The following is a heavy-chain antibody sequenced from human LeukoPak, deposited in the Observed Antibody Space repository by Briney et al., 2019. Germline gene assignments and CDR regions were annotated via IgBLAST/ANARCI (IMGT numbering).Heavy chain of an antibody. CDR3: TTDYQLDY. CDR2: IRTKVNGETT. Sequence: GRCLTPSCTASGFTFGVFVTSWAGQTPGNGMEWVGFIRTKVNGETTKYAASVQGRFTISRDDSKSIAYLQMNSLKTEDTAVYYCTTDYQLDYWGQGTLVTVSS. V-gene: IGHV3-49*04. J-gene: IGHJ4*02. CDR1: GFTFGVFV. D-gene: IGHD3-16*01.